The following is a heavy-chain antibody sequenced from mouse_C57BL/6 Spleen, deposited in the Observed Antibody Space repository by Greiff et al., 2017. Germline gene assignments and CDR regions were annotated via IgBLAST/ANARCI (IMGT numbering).Heavy chain of an antibody. CDR3: ARGAHYYYGSSPDY. Sequence: QVQLQQPGAELVKPGASVKMSCKASGYTFTSYWLTWVKQRPGQGLEWIGDIYPGSGSTNYNEKFKSKATLTVDTSSSTAYMQLSSLTSEDSAVYYCARGAHYYYGSSPDYWGQGTTLTVSS. V-gene: IGHV1-55*01. D-gene: IGHD1-1*01. J-gene: IGHJ2*01. CDR2: IYPGSGST. CDR1: GYTFTSYW.